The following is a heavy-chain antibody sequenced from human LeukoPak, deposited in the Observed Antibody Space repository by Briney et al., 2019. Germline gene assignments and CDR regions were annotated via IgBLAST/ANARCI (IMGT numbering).Heavy chain of an antibody. V-gene: IGHV5-51*01. Sequence: GESLQISCAGSGYNFPTYWLAWVRQMPGKGLEWMGIIFPGDSDTRYSPSFQGQVTISADKSISTAYLQWTSLKTSDTAMYYCARHHPYLSGGHYFDYWGQGALVTVSS. J-gene: IGHJ4*02. CDR2: IFPGDSDT. CDR3: ARHHPYLSGGHYFDY. CDR1: GYNFPTYW. D-gene: IGHD6-19*01.